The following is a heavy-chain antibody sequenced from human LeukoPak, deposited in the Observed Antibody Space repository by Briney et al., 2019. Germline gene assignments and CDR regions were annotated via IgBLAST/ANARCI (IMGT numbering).Heavy chain of an antibody. CDR1: GYSFTSYW. CDR2: IYPGDSDT. D-gene: IGHD2-15*01. Sequence: GESLKISCKGSGYSFTSYWIGWVRQMPGKGLEWMGIIYPGDSDTRYSPSFQGQVTISADKSISTAYLQWSSLKASDTAMYYCARHGAGGYCSGGSRYTFDYWGQGTLVTVSS. CDR3: ARHGAGGYCSGGSRYTFDY. J-gene: IGHJ4*02. V-gene: IGHV5-51*01.